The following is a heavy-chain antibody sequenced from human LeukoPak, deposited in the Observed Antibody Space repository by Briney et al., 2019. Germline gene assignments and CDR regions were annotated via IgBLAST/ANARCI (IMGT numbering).Heavy chain of an antibody. CDR2: ISGRDGYT. J-gene: IGHJ3*02. CDR3: AKDQLTGGYNYGYGTFDI. CDR1: GFTFSTYA. V-gene: IGHV3-23*01. Sequence: GGSLRLSCAASGFTFSTYAMSWVRQAPGKGLEWVSIISGRDGYTHYADAVKGRSTISRDNSKNTLYLQMNSLRAEDTAVYYCAKDQLTGGYNYGYGTFDILGQGTMVTVSS. D-gene: IGHD5-18*01.